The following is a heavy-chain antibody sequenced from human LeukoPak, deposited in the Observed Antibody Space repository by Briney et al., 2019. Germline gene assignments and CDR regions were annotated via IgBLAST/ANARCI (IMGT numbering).Heavy chain of an antibody. CDR2: ISAYNGNT. CDR1: GYTFTSYA. Sequence: GASVKVSCKASGYTFTSYAMHWVRQAPGQGLEWMGWISAYNGNTNYAQKLQGRVTMTTDTSTSTAYMELRSLRSDDTAVYYCARDVSEWLGENYDYWGQGTLVTVSS. D-gene: IGHD6-19*01. J-gene: IGHJ4*02. CDR3: ARDVSEWLGENYDY. V-gene: IGHV1-18*01.